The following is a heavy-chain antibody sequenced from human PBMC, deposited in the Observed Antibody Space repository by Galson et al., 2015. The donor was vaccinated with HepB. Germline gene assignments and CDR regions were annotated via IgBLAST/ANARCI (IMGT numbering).Heavy chain of an antibody. Sequence: SLRLSCAASEFTFSNYAMSWVRQAPGKGLEWVSSISDSGGSTYYADSVKGRFTISRDNSKNTLYLQMNSPRLEDAAVYYCARCSSPSCSPIYYYPLDVWAKGTTFTVSS. CDR2: ISDSGGST. CDR3: ARCSSPSCSPIYYYPLDV. CDR1: EFTFSNYA. J-gene: IGHJ6*04. V-gene: IGHV3-23*01. D-gene: IGHD2-2*01.